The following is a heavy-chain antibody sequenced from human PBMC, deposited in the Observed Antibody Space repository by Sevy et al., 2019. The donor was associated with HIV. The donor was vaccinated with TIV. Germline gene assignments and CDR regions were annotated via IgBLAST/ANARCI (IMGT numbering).Heavy chain of an antibody. CDR3: ARDKGGSTWFLLDP. CDR1: GGSIRSYY. Sequence: SETLSLTCAVSGGSIRSYYWSWIRQPAGKGLEWIGRIYSGGNTNYNPSLKSRVTMSVDTSTNQFSLELRSVTAADTAVYYCARDKGGSTWFLLDPWGQGRLVTVSS. D-gene: IGHD6-13*01. CDR2: IYSGGNT. J-gene: IGHJ5*02. V-gene: IGHV4-4*07.